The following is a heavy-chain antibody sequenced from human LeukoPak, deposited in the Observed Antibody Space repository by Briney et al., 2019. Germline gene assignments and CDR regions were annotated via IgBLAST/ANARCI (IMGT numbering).Heavy chain of an antibody. CDR2: MNPNSGNT. CDR1: GYTFTSYD. D-gene: IGHD2-15*01. CDR3: ARNFARRYCSGGSCYSYYYYGMDV. Sequence: VASVKASCKASGYTFTSYDINWVRQATGQGLEWMGWMNPNSGNTGYAQKFQGRVTMTRNTSISTAYMELSSLRSEDTAVYYCARNFARRYCSGGSCYSYYYYGMDVWGQGTTVTVSS. V-gene: IGHV1-8*01. J-gene: IGHJ6*02.